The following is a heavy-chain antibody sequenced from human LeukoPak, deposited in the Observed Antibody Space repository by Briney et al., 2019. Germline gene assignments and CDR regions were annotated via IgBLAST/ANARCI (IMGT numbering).Heavy chain of an antibody. CDR2: INTDGSST. V-gene: IGHV3-74*01. J-gene: IGHJ4*02. Sequence: GGSLRLSCAASGFTFNSYWMHWVRQAPGKGLLWVSRINTDGSSTHYADSVKGRLTLSRDNAKNMLYLQMTGLRAEDTAVYYCVVWGEDSSGHRFDHWGQGTLVTVSS. CDR1: GFTFNSYW. CDR3: VVWGEDSSGHRFDH. D-gene: IGHD3-22*01.